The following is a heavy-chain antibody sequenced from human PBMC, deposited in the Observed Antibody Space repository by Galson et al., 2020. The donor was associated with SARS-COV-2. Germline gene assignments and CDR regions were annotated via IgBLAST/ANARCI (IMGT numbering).Heavy chain of an antibody. J-gene: IGHJ5*02. D-gene: IGHD6-19*01. Sequence: SETLSLTCTVSGGSIRSSNYYWGRIRQPPGKGLEWIGSIYNSGTTHYSPSLQSRVTISVDTSKNQFSLNLGSVTAADTAMYYCARDATSSGWYNWFDPWGQGTLVTVSS. CDR1: GGSIRSSNYY. CDR3: ARDATSSGWYNWFDP. V-gene: IGHV4-39*07. CDR2: IYNSGTT.